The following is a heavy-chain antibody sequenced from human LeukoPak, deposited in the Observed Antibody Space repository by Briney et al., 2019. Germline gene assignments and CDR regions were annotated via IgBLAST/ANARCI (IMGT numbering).Heavy chain of an antibody. D-gene: IGHD2-2*01. CDR2: ISGSGGAP. Sequence: GGSLRLSCAASGFTFSSYAMSWVRQAPGEGLEWVSAISGSGGAPYYADSVKGRFTISRDNSKNTLYMQMNSLRAEDTAVYYCAKDYPRVDSSSSLPPDFGGQGTLVTVSS. V-gene: IGHV3-23*01. J-gene: IGHJ4*02. CDR1: GFTFSSYA. CDR3: AKDYPRVDSSSSLPPDF.